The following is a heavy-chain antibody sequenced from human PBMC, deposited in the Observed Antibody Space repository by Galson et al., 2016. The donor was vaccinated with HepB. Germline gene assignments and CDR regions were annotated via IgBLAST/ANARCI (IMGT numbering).Heavy chain of an antibody. CDR1: GGSISNSRHY. CDR2: IYDSDTT. Sequence: ETLSLTCTVSGGSISNSRHYWGWIRQPPGKGLEWIASIYDSDTTYSKPSLERRVTISVDTAKNQFSLKLRSVTAADTAMYYCARHEGVDIVTTITVMGFDPWGQGTLVTVSS. D-gene: IGHD5-12*01. V-gene: IGHV4-39*01. CDR3: ARHEGVDIVTTITVMGFDP. J-gene: IGHJ5*02.